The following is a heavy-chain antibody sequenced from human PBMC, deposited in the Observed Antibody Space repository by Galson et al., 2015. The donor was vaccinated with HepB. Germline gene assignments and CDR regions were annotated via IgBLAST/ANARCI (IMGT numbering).Heavy chain of an antibody. D-gene: IGHD3-10*01. CDR2: IGTAGDP. CDR1: GFTFSSYD. J-gene: IGHJ6*02. Sequence: SLRLSCAASGFTFSSYDMHWVRRATGKGLDWVSAIGTAGDPYYPGSVKGRFTISRENAKNSLYLQMNSLRAGDTAVYYCARALWFGGNYYYGMDVWGQGTTVTVSS. CDR3: ARALWFGGNYYYGMDV. V-gene: IGHV3-13*05.